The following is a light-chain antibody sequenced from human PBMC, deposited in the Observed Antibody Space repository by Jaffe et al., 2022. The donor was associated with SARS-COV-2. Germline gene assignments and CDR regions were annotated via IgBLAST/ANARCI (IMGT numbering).Light chain of an antibody. CDR1: QDISNY. V-gene: IGKV1-16*02. CDR2: AAS. Sequence: DIQMTQSPSSVSASVGDRVTITCRASQDISNYLAWFQQEPGKAPKLLIYAASSLHRGVPSKFSGIRSGTDFTLTITSLESEDFATYYCQQYRSYPLTFGGGTKVEIK. CDR3: QQYRSYPLT. J-gene: IGKJ4*01.